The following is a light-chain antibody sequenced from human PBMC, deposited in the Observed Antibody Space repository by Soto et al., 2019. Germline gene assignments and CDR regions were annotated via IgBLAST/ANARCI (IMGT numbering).Light chain of an antibody. CDR2: EVS. CDR3: SSYTSSSTYV. Sequence: QSALTQPASVSGSPGQSITISCTGTSSDVGAYNYVSWYQQHPGKAPKLMIYEVSNRPSGVSNRFSGSKSGNTASLTISGLQAEDEGDYYCSSYTSSSTYVFGSGTKVT. CDR1: SSDVGAYNY. J-gene: IGLJ1*01. V-gene: IGLV2-14*01.